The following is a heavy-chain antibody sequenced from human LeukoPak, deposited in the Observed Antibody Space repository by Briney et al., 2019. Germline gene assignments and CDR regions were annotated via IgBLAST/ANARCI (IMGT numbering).Heavy chain of an antibody. Sequence: SVKVSCKASGGTFSSYAISWVRQAPGQGLEWMGGIIPTFGTANYAQKFQGRVTITADESTSTAYMELSSLRSEDTAVYYCARQDEGIAAAIDYWGQGTLVTVSS. CDR3: ARQDEGIAAAIDY. V-gene: IGHV1-69*01. D-gene: IGHD6-13*01. J-gene: IGHJ4*02. CDR1: GGTFSSYA. CDR2: IIPTFGTA.